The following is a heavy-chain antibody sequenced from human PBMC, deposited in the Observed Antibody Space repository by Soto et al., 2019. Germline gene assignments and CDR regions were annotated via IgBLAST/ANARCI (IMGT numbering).Heavy chain of an antibody. J-gene: IGHJ6*02. V-gene: IGHV1-3*01. Sequence: GASVKVSCKASGYTFTSYAMHWVRQAPGQRLEWMGWINAGNGNTKYSQKFKGRVTITRDTSASTAYMELSSLRSEDTAVYYCARVKEGITMVRGVIPRYYYYGMDVWGQGTTVTVSS. CDR1: GYTFTSYA. D-gene: IGHD3-10*01. CDR2: INAGNGNT. CDR3: ARVKEGITMVRGVIPRYYYYGMDV.